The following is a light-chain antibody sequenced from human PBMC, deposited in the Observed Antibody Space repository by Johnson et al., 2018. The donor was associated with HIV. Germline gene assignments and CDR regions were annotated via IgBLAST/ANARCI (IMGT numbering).Light chain of an antibody. J-gene: IGLJ1*01. Sequence: QSVLTQPPPLSAAPGQKVTISCSGSSYNIGNNYVSWYQQLPGTAPKLLIYDNNKRPSGIPDRFSGSKSGTSATLGITGLQTGDEADYYCGTWDSSLSAYVFGTGTKVTVL. CDR3: GTWDSSLSAYV. CDR2: DNN. V-gene: IGLV1-51*01. CDR1: SYNIGNNY.